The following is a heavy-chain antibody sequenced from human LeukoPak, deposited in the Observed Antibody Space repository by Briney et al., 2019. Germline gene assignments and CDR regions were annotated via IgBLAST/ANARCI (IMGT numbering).Heavy chain of an antibody. CDR3: ARDKGQKSGPKKYFDY. V-gene: IGHV3-48*02. D-gene: IGHD3-10*01. CDR2: ISSSGGTI. Sequence: GGSLRLSCAASGFTFNDYSMNWVRQAPGKGLEGVSYISSSGGTIFYADSVKGRFTISRDNANNLLFLDMNSLRDEDTAVYYCARDKGQKSGPKKYFDYWGQGTLVTVSS. J-gene: IGHJ4*02. CDR1: GFTFNDYS.